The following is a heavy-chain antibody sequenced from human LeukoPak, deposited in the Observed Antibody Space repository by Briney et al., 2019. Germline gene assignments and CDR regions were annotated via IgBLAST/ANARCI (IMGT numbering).Heavy chain of an antibody. D-gene: IGHD4-17*01. V-gene: IGHV3-13*01. CDR2: IDTAADT. J-gene: IGHJ4*02. CDR1: GFTFSSFD. Sequence: PGGSLRLSCAASGFTFSSFDMHWDRQSTGKGLEWVSGIDTAADTYYLGSVKGRFTISRENAKNSMSLQMDSLRVGDTAVYFCAKALTSGDSYFDYWGQGTLVTVSS. CDR3: AKALTSGDSYFDY.